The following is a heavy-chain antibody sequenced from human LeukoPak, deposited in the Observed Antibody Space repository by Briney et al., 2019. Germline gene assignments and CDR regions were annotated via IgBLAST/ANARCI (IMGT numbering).Heavy chain of an antibody. CDR2: TYTSGST. J-gene: IGHJ4*02. CDR3: ARENSGSYSEFDY. V-gene: IGHV4-4*07. Sequence: SETLSLTCTVSGRSTTRYYGSWVRHPAGKGRVGSGRTYTSGSTNYNASPKRRVSLPVDTSKNQFSLKLGSVTAADTAVFYCARENSGSYSEFDYWGQGTLVTVSS. CDR1: GRSTTRYY. D-gene: IGHD1-26*01.